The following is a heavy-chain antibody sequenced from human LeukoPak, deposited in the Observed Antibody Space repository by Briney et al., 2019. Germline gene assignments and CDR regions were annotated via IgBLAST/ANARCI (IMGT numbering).Heavy chain of an antibody. V-gene: IGHV5-51*01. J-gene: IGHJ4*02. D-gene: IGHD6-19*01. CDR3: ARLIAVAGDFDY. CDR1: GYSFTSYW. Sequence: RAGESLKISCKGSGYSFTSYWIGWVRQMPGKGLEWMGIIYPGDSDTRYSPSFQGQVTISADKSISTAYLQWSSLKASDTTMYYCARLIAVAGDFDYWGQGTLVTVSS. CDR2: IYPGDSDT.